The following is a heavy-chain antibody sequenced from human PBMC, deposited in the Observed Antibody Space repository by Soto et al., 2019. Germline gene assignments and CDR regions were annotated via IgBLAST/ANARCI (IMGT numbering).Heavy chain of an antibody. J-gene: IGHJ2*01. D-gene: IGHD6-13*01. CDR2: IIPIFGTA. Sequence: QVQLVQSGAEVKKPGSSVKVSCKASGGTFSSYAISWVRQAPGQGLEWMGGIIPIFGTANYAQKFQGRVTITADEATRPGYMGLSCLSSEDTAVYYCYSSSQATSSQFDLWGRGTLVTVSS. V-gene: IGHV1-69*12. CDR3: YSSSQATSSQFDL. CDR1: GGTFSSYA.